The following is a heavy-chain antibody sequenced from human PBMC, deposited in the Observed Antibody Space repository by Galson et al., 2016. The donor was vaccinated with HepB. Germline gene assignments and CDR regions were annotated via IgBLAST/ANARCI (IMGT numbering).Heavy chain of an antibody. D-gene: IGHD1-26*01. CDR3: ARDMYTGSYIIDY. V-gene: IGHV3-33*01. J-gene: IGHJ4*02. CDR1: GFTFSNHG. CDR2: IWADGGNK. Sequence: SLRLSCAASGFTFSNHGMHWVRQAPGKGLECVAAIWADGGNKYYVDSVKGRFTISRDNSKNTVYLQMNSLRADDTAVYYCARDMYTGSYIIDYWGQGTLVTVSS.